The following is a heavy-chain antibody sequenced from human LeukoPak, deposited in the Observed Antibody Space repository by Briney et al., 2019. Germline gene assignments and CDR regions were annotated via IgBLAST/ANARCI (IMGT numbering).Heavy chain of an antibody. J-gene: IGHJ6*03. CDR1: GFTFSSYA. CDR3: ARVFRGYCSSTSCYSYYYYYYMDV. V-gene: IGHV3-23*01. Sequence: GGSLRLSCAASGFTFSSYAMSWVRQAPGKGLEWVSAISGSGGSTYYADSVKGRFTISRDNAKNSLYLQMNSLRAEDTAVYYCARVFRGYCSSTSCYSYYYYYYMDVWGKGTTVTVSS. CDR2: ISGSGGST. D-gene: IGHD2-2*01.